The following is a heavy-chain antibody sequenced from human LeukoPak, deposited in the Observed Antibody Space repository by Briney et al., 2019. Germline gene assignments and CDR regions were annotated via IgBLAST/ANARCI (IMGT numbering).Heavy chain of an antibody. D-gene: IGHD3-16*01. CDR1: GFTFSSYG. J-gene: IGHJ4*02. CDR2: IRYDGSNK. V-gene: IGHV3-30*02. Sequence: GGSLRLSCAASGFTFSSYGMHWVRQAPGKGLEWVAFIRYDGSNKYYADSVKGRFTISRDNSKNTLYLQMNSLRAEDTAVYYCAKDHVWGFGYYFDDWGQGTLVTVSS. CDR3: AKDHVWGFGYYFDD.